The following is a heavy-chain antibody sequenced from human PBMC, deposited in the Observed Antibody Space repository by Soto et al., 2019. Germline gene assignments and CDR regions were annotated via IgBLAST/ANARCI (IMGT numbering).Heavy chain of an antibody. CDR3: ASNSMTHDY. J-gene: IGHJ4*02. D-gene: IGHD3-22*01. Sequence: GGSLRLSCTASGFAFSTFGMSWVRQAPGKGLEWVSGISNGGSDTYYADSVKGRFIISRDNSKNTLYLQMSSLRGDDTAVYYCASNSMTHDYWGQGTLVTVSS. CDR1: GFAFSTFG. CDR2: ISNGGSDT. V-gene: IGHV3-23*01.